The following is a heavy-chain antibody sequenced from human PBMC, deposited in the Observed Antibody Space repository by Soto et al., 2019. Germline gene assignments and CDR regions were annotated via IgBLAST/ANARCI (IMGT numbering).Heavy chain of an antibody. J-gene: IGHJ5*02. V-gene: IGHV3-7*05. Sequence: GGSLRLSCAASGFTFSSYWMSWVRQAPGKGLEWVANIKQDGSEIYYVDSVKGRFTISRDNAKNSLYLQMNSLRAEDTAVYYCARDVYCSGGSCWSWFDPWGQGTLVTVSS. D-gene: IGHD2-15*01. CDR2: IKQDGSEI. CDR1: GFTFSSYW. CDR3: ARDVYCSGGSCWSWFDP.